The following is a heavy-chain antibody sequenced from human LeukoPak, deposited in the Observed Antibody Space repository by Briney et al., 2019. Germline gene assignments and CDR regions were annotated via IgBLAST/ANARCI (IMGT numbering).Heavy chain of an antibody. D-gene: IGHD3-10*01. CDR3: ERGGSSYRFGEYPYYFDY. Sequence: ASVKVSCKASGYTFTGYYMHWVRQAPGQGLEWMGRIDPYSGGTNYAQKFQGRVTMTRDTSISTAYMELSRLRSDDTAVYYCERGGSSYRFGEYPYYFDYWGQGTLVTVSS. V-gene: IGHV1-2*06. CDR2: IDPYSGGT. CDR1: GYTFTGYY. J-gene: IGHJ4*02.